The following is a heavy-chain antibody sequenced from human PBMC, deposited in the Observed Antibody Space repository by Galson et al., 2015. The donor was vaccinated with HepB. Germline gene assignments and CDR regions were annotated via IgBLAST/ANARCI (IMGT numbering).Heavy chain of an antibody. CDR2: IIPIFGTA. CDR1: GGTFSSYA. V-gene: IGHV1-69*13. Sequence: SVKVSCKASGGTFSSYAISWVRQAPGQGLEWMGGIIPIFGTANYAQKFQGRVTITADESTSTAYMELSSLRSEDTAVYYCARAPRPLDYFDYWDQGTLVTVSS. D-gene: IGHD6-6*01. CDR3: ARAPRPLDYFDY. J-gene: IGHJ4*02.